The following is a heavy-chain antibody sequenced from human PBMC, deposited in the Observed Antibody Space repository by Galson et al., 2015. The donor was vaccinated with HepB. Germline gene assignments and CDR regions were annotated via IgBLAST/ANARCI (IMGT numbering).Heavy chain of an antibody. J-gene: IGHJ6*02. Sequence: SVKVSCKASGYTFTSSYIHWVRQAPGQGLEWMGIINPSDGSTDYSQKFQGSVTMTRDTSTSTVYMELSSLRSEDTAVYYCARLYYRNGMDVWGQGTTVTVSS. CDR2: INPSDGST. D-gene: IGHD3-10*01. CDR1: GYTFTSSY. V-gene: IGHV1-46*03. CDR3: ARLYYRNGMDV.